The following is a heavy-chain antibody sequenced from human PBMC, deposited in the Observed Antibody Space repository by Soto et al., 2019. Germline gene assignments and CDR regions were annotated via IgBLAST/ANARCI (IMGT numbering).Heavy chain of an antibody. CDR3: ARHLRPIARGGFDT. CDR1: GGSISSYY. V-gene: IGHV4-59*01. Sequence: PSEPLSLPCTVSGGSISSYYWGWIRQVPGRGLECIAYIFYTGTTYYNPSLKSRVTISLDPPKNQFSLKLNSVTAADTAVYYCARHLRPIARGGFDTWGQGTLVTVAS. J-gene: IGHJ5*02. CDR2: IFYTGTT. D-gene: IGHD2-21*01.